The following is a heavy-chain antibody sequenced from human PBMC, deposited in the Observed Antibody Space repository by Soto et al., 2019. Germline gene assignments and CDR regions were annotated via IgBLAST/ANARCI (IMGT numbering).Heavy chain of an antibody. CDR1: GFTFSSYE. D-gene: IGHD1-26*01. V-gene: IGHV3-48*03. J-gene: IGHJ4*02. CDR2: ISSSGSTI. Sequence: GGSLRLSCAASGFTFSSYEMNWVRQAPGKGLEWVSYISSSGSTIYYADSVKGRFTISRDNAKNSLYLQMNSLRAEDTAVYYCARDGRGSGFDYWGQGTLVTVSS. CDR3: ARDGRGSGFDY.